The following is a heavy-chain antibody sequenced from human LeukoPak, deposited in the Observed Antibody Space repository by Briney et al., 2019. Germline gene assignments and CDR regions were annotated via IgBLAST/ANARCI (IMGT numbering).Heavy chain of an antibody. J-gene: IGHJ3*02. CDR3: ARDSSSSLISLGDAFDI. Sequence: SETLSLTCTVSGGSISSSSYYWGWIRQPPGKGLEWIGSIYYSGSTYYNPSLKSRVTISVDTSKNQFSLKLSSVTAADTAVYYCARDSSSSLISLGDAFDIWGQGTMVTVSS. CDR1: GGSISSSSYY. D-gene: IGHD6-6*01. CDR2: IYYSGST. V-gene: IGHV4-39*07.